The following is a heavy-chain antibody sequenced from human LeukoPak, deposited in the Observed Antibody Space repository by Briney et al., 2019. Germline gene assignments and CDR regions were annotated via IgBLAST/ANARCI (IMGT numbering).Heavy chain of an antibody. CDR2: INHSGST. V-gene: IGHV4-34*01. Sequence: SETLSLTCAVSGGSISSGGYYWSWIRQPPGKGLEWIGEINHSGSTNYNPSLKSRVTISVDTSKNQFSLKLSSVTAADTAVYYCATALGYCSSTSCPPYYYYYGMDVWGQGTTVTVSS. CDR1: GGSISSGGYY. CDR3: ATALGYCSSTSCPPYYYYYGMDV. D-gene: IGHD2-2*01. J-gene: IGHJ6*02.